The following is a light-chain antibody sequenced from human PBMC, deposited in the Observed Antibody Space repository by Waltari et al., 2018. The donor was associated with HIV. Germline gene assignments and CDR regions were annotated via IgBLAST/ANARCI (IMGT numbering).Light chain of an antibody. J-gene: IGKJ2*01. CDR2: GAS. CDR1: QSVTRRF. CDR3: LQYGSSTYT. Sequence: EIVLTQSPDTLSLSPGDRATLSCRASQSVTRRFLAWFQQKRGQAPRLLIYGASSRARGVPDRFSGGGSGTDFTLTISRLESEDFAVYYCLQYGSSTYTFGQGTKLDMK. V-gene: IGKV3-20*01.